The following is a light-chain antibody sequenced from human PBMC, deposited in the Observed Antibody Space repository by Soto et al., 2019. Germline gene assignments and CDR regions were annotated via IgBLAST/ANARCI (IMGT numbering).Light chain of an antibody. CDR1: QGIRNY. CDR2: AAS. V-gene: IGKV1-27*01. J-gene: IGKJ4*01. CDR3: QKYNIAPPLT. Sequence: DIQMTQSPSSLSASVGDRVTITCRASQGIRNYLAWYQQKPGKVPKLLIYAASTLQSGVPSRFSGRGSGTDFSLTISSLQPEDVATYYCQKYNIAPPLTFGGGTKVEIK.